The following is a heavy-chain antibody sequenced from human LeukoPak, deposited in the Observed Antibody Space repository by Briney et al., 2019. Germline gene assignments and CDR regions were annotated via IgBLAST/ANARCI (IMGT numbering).Heavy chain of an antibody. V-gene: IGHV1-2*02. Sequence: GASVKVSCKASGYTFTGYYMHWVRQAPGQGLEWMGWINPNSGGTNYAQKFQGRVTMTRDTSISTAYMELSRLRSDDTAVYYCARCFPLSGYYRDYWGQGTLVTVSS. CDR2: INPNSGGT. CDR1: GYTFTGYY. D-gene: IGHD3-3*01. J-gene: IGHJ4*02. CDR3: ARCFPLSGYYRDY.